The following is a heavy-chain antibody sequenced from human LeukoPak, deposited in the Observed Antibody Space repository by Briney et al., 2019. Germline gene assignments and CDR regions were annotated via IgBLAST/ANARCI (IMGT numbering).Heavy chain of an antibody. CDR3: AREHSSSFFDY. CDR1: GGSFSGYY. V-gene: IGHV4-34*01. CDR2: INHSGST. J-gene: IGHJ4*02. Sequence: SETLSLTCAVYGGSFSGYYRSWIRQPPGKGLEWIGEINHSGSTNYNPSLKSRVTISVDTSKNQFSLKLSSVTAADTAVYYCAREHSSSFFDYWGQGTLVTVSS. D-gene: IGHD6-13*01.